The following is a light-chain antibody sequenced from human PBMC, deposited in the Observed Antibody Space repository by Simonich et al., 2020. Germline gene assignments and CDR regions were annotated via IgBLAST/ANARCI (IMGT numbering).Light chain of an antibody. CDR1: QGTSSW. CDR2: AAS. J-gene: IGKJ4*01. CDR3: QQSYSTPLT. V-gene: IGKV1-12*01. Sequence: DIQMTKSPSSVSASVGDSVTITCRASQGTSSWLAWYQQKPGKAPKLLIYAASSLKSGVPSRFSGSGSGTDFTLTISSLQPEDFATYYCQQSYSTPLTFGGGTKVEIK.